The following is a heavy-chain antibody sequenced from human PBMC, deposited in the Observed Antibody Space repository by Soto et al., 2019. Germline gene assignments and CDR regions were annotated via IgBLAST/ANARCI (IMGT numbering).Heavy chain of an antibody. CDR1: GYSISTGYY. D-gene: IGHD3-10*01. CDR3: ARESGGFSFDP. CDR2: VFQSGST. Sequence: PSETLSLTCAVSGYSISTGYYWGWIRQPPGKGLEWIGSVFQSGSTYYNPSLKSRVTISVDTSKNQFSLKLSSVTAADTAVYYCARESGGFSFDPWGQGTPVTVSS. J-gene: IGHJ5*02. V-gene: IGHV4-38-2*02.